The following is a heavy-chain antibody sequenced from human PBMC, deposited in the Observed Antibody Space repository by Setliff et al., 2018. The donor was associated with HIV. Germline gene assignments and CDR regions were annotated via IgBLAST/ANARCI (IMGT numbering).Heavy chain of an antibody. D-gene: IGHD6-19*01. V-gene: IGHV1-18*04. Sequence: ASVKVSCKASGYTFTGYYMHWVRQAPGQGLEWMGWISAYNGNRNYAQKLQGRVTMTTDTSTSTAYMELRRLRSDDTAVYYCAREIEQWLVDYWGQGTLVTVSS. CDR3: AREIEQWLVDY. CDR2: ISAYNGNR. J-gene: IGHJ4*02. CDR1: GYTFTGYY.